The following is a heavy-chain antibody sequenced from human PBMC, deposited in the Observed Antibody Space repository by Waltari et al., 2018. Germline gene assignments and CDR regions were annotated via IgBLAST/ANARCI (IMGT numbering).Heavy chain of an antibody. CDR2: INPNSGGP. CDR1: GYTFTGYY. Sequence: QVQLVQSGAEVKKPGASVKVSCKASGYTFTGYYMHWVRQAPGQGLEWMGGINPNSGGPNYAQKFQGRVTMTRDTSISTAYMELSRLRSDDTAVYYCARASNYASYYYYGMDVWGQGTTVTVSS. J-gene: IGHJ6*02. CDR3: ARASNYASYYYYGMDV. D-gene: IGHD4-4*01. V-gene: IGHV1-2*02.